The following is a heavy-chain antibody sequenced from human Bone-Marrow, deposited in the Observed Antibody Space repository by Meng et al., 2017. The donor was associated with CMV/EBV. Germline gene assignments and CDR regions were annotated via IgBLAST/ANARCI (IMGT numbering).Heavy chain of an antibody. CDR3: ARCSGTCRFYNYYYGMDV. CDR2: INPNSGGI. V-gene: IGHV1-2*02. Sequence: ASVKVSCKASGYTFTGNFIHWVRQAPGQGLEWMGWINPNSGGINLAQKFQGRVTMTRDTSFNTAYMDLRTLKSDDTAVYYCARCSGTCRFYNYYYGMDVWGQGTTVTVSS. CDR1: GYTFTGNF. J-gene: IGHJ6*02. D-gene: IGHD2-15*01.